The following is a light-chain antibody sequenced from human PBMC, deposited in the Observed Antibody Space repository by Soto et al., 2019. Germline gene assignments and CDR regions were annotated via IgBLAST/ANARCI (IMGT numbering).Light chain of an antibody. CDR2: SNS. V-gene: IGLV1-40*01. J-gene: IGLJ1*01. CDR1: RSNFGAGYD. CDR3: SSYSISTAYL. Sequence: QSVLTQPPSVSGAPGQRVTISCTGSRSNFGAGYDVHWYQQLPGTAPKLLIYSNSNRPSGVSYRFSGSKSGNTASLTISGLQAEDEADYFCSSYSISTAYLFGTGTKLTVL.